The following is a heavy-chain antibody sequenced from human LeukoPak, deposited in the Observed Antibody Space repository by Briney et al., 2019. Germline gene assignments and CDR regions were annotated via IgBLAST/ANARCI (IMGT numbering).Heavy chain of an antibody. Sequence: GGSLRLTCAASGFTVSSNYMSWVRQAPGKGLEWVSVIYSGGSTYYADSVKGRFTISRDNSKNTLYLQMNSLRAEDTAVYYCARVGLGTRPVVMDVWGQGTTVTVSS. V-gene: IGHV3-53*01. CDR2: IYSGGST. CDR1: GFTVSSNY. D-gene: IGHD2-21*01. CDR3: ARVGLGTRPVVMDV. J-gene: IGHJ6*02.